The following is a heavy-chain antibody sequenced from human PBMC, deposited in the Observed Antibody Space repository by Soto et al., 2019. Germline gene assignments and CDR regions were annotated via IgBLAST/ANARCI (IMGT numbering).Heavy chain of an antibody. V-gene: IGHV1-2*04. J-gene: IGHJ3*02. D-gene: IGHD3-22*01. CDR1: GYTFTGYY. CDR2: INPNSGGT. Sequence: GASVKVSCKXSGYTFTGYYMHWVRQAPGQGLEWMGWINPNSGGTNYAQKFQGWVTMTRDTSISTAYMELSRLRSDDTAVYYCARAIDYYDTSGSDDAFDIWGQGTMVTVS. CDR3: ARAIDYYDTSGSDDAFDI.